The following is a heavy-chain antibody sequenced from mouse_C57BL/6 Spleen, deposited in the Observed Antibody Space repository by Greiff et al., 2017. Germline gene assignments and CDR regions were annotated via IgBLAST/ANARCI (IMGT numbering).Heavy chain of an antibody. V-gene: IGHV1-62-2*01. D-gene: IGHD2-4*01. CDR3: ARHEDRLFYDCDNWYFDV. CDR1: GYTFTEYT. CDR2: FYPGSGSI. Sequence: VQLQQSGAELVKPGASVKLSCKASGYTFTEYTIHWVKQRSGQGLEWIGWFYPGSGSIKYNEKFKDKATLTADKSSSTAYMQLSRLTSEASAVYFCARHEDRLFYDCDNWYFDVWGTGTTVTVSS. J-gene: IGHJ1*03.